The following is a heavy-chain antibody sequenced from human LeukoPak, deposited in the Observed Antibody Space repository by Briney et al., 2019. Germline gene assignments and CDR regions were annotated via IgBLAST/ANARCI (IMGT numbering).Heavy chain of an antibody. V-gene: IGHV1-2*02. J-gene: IGHJ4*02. CDR2: INPHTGAA. CDR3: ARGKSGYSP. D-gene: IGHD3-3*01. CDR1: GYSFIENY. Sequence: ASVKVSCKVSGYSFIENYLHWVRQAPGQGLEWMGLINPHTGAANFSHKFQGRVTMTRDTSISTAYMHLTRLKFDDTAMYYCARGKSGYSPWGQGTPVTVSS.